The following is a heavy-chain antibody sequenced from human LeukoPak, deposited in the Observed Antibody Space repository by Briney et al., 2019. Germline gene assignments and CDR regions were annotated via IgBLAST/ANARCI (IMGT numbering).Heavy chain of an antibody. V-gene: IGHV3-73*01. CDR2: IRSKADSYTT. J-gene: IGHJ2*01. CDR1: GFTLSGAA. D-gene: IGHD6-19*01. Sequence: GGSLKLSCAASGFTLSGAAMHWVRQASGKGLEWLGRIRSKADSYTTAYAASVKGRFTVSRDDSKNTAYVQMNSVKTEDTAVYYCRAAVAGDYFDLWGRGTLVTVSS. CDR3: RAAVAGDYFDL.